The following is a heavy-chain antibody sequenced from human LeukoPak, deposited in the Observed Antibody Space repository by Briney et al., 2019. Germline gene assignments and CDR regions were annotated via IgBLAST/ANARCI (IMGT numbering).Heavy chain of an antibody. J-gene: IGHJ4*02. CDR2: IFYSGST. Sequence: SETLSLTCTVSGGSISSGNHYWTWTRQLPGKGLEWIGYIFYSGSTYYNPSLKSRVTISVDTSNNQFSLKLNSVTAADTAVYYCASRSPPGETGYFDYWGQGTLVTVSS. D-gene: IGHD2-21*01. V-gene: IGHV4-31*03. CDR1: GGSISSGNHY. CDR3: ASRSPPGETGYFDY.